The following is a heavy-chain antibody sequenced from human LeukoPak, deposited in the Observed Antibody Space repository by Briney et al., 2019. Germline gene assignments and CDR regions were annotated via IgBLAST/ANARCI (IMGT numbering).Heavy chain of an antibody. J-gene: IGHJ5*02. V-gene: IGHV1-69*06. CDR2: IIPNFGTP. CDR3: ARVLITSANWFDP. CDR1: GYTFTSYG. D-gene: IGHD1-14*01. Sequence: SVKVSCKASGYTFTSYGISWVRQAPGQGLEWMGGIIPNFGTPNYAQKFQGRVTITADKSTSTAYMELSSLRSEDTAVYYCARVLITSANWFDPWGQGTLVTVSS.